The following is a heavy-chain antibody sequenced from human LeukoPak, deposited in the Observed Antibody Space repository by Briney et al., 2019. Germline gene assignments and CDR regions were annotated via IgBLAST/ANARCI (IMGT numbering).Heavy chain of an antibody. CDR3: ARWELNAFDI. V-gene: IGHV3-66*01. CDR2: IYSGGST. Sequence: PGGSLRLSCTVSGFTVSSNSMSWVRQAPGKGLEWVSFIYSGGSTYYADSVKGRFTISRDNSKNTLYLQMNSLRAEDTAVYYCARWELNAFDIWGQGTMVTVSS. CDR1: GFTVSSNS. J-gene: IGHJ3*02. D-gene: IGHD1-7*01.